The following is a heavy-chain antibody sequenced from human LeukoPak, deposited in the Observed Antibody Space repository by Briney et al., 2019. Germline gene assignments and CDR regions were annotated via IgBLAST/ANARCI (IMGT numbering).Heavy chain of an antibody. D-gene: IGHD3-22*01. CDR1: GGSISSSSYY. CDR2: IYYSGST. CDR3: ARGLAYYYYMDV. Sequence: KPSETLSLTCTVSGGSISSSSYYWGWIRQPPGKGLEWIGSIYYSGSTYYNPSLKSRVTISVDKSKNQFSLKLSSVTAADTAVYYCARGLAYYYYMDVWGKGTTVTVSS. V-gene: IGHV4-39*07. J-gene: IGHJ6*03.